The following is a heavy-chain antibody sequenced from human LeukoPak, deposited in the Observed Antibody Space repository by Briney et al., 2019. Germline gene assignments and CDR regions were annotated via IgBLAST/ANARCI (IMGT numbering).Heavy chain of an antibody. V-gene: IGHV4-39*07. CDR3: ARDVAVAGIGYAFDI. Sequence: SETLSLTCTVSGGSISSSSYYWGWIRQPPGKGLEWIGSIYYSGSTYYNPSLKSRVTISVDTSKNQFSLKLSSVTAADTAVYYCARDVAVAGIGYAFDIWGQGTMVTVSS. D-gene: IGHD6-19*01. CDR2: IYYSGST. CDR1: GGSISSSSYY. J-gene: IGHJ3*02.